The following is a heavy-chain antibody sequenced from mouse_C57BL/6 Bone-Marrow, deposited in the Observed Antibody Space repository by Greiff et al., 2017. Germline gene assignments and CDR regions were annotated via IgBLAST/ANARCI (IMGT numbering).Heavy chain of an antibody. D-gene: IGHD1-1*02. CDR2: IDPEGGET. J-gene: IGHJ4*01. Sequence: EVKLMESGAELVKPGASVKLSCTASGFNIKDYYMHWVKQRTEQGLEWIGRIDPEGGETKYAPKFQGKATITADTSSNTAYLQLSSLTSEDTAVYYCARSPYGRYAMDYWGQGTSVTVSS. CDR3: ARSPYGRYAMDY. V-gene: IGHV14-2*01. CDR1: GFNIKDYY.